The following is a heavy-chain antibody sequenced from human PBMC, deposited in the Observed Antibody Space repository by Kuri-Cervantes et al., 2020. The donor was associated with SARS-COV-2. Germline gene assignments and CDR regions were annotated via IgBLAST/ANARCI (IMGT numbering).Heavy chain of an antibody. J-gene: IGHJ4*02. Sequence: SVKVSCKASGGTFSSYAISWVRQAPGQGLEWMGGIIPILGIANYAQKFQGRVTITADKSTSTAYVELSSLRSDDTAVYYCATGLYCSSGSCYGGDYWGQGTLVTVSS. CDR3: ATGLYCSSGSCYGGDY. CDR1: GGTFSSYA. D-gene: IGHD2-15*01. CDR2: IIPILGIA. V-gene: IGHV1-69*10.